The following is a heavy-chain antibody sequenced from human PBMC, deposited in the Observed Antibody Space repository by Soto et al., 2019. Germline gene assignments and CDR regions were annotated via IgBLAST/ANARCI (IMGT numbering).Heavy chain of an antibody. J-gene: IGHJ4*02. Sequence: LRLSCAASGFTFSSYGMHWVRQAPGKGLEWVAVIWYDGSNKYYADSVKGRFTISRDNSKNTLYLQMNSLRAEDTAVYYCARDAHYYDSSGYPDYWGQGTLVTVSS. D-gene: IGHD3-22*01. CDR1: GFTFSSYG. CDR2: IWYDGSNK. V-gene: IGHV3-33*01. CDR3: ARDAHYYDSSGYPDY.